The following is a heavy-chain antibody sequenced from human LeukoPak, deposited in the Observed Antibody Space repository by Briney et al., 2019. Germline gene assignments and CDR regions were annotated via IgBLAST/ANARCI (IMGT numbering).Heavy chain of an antibody. J-gene: IGHJ6*02. Sequence: AGYLRLSCAASGFTFSSYAMSRLPQAPGKGLKWVSATSGSGGSTYYADSVKGRFTMSRDNCKNTLYLQMNSLRAEDTAVYYCAKGVYSSSYGMDVWGRGTTVTVSS. CDR3: AKGVYSSSYGMDV. D-gene: IGHD6-6*01. CDR1: GFTFSSYA. CDR2: TSGSGGST. V-gene: IGHV3-23*01.